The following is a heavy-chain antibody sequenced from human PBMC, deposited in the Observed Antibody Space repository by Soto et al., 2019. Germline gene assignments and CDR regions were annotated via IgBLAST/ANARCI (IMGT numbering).Heavy chain of an antibody. J-gene: IGHJ6*02. D-gene: IGHD1-7*01. CDR3: ARVGQWKYGRFYYYGMDV. Sequence: QVQLVQSGAEVKKPGASVKVSCKASGYIFNNYGLSWVRQAPGQGLEWMGWISAYNGKTNYAQKLQDRVTMTTDKSTSTAYQELRSLRSEDTAVYYCARVGQWKYGRFYYYGMDVWGQGTTVTVSS. CDR1: GYIFNNYG. V-gene: IGHV1-18*01. CDR2: ISAYNGKT.